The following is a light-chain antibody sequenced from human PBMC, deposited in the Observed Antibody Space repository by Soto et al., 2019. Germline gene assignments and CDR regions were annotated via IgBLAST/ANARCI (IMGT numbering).Light chain of an antibody. J-gene: IGKJ3*01. CDR1: QSVSSSY. CDR2: GAS. Sequence: EIVLTQSPGTLSLSPGERATLSCRASQSVSSSYLAWYQQKTGQAPGPLIYGASSRATGIPDRFSGSGSGTDFTLTISRLEPEDFAVYYCQQYGSSPFTFGPGTKVDIK. CDR3: QQYGSSPFT. V-gene: IGKV3-20*01.